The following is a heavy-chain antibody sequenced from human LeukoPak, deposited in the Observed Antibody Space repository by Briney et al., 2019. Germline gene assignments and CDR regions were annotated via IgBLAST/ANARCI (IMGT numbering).Heavy chain of an antibody. V-gene: IGHV1-2*02. CDR2: INPNSGGT. CDR1: GYTFTGYY. Sequence: GASVKVSCKASGYTFTGYYMHWVRQAPGQGLEWMGWINPNSGGTNYAQKFQGRVTMTRDTSISTAYMELSRLRSDDTAVYYCAREVAVAGTSKAYNWFDPWGQGTLVTVSS. J-gene: IGHJ5*02. D-gene: IGHD6-19*01. CDR3: AREVAVAGTSKAYNWFDP.